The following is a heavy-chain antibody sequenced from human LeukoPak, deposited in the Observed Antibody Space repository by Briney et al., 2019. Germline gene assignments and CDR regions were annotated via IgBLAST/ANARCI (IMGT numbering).Heavy chain of an antibody. V-gene: IGHV3-11*04. J-gene: IGHJ5*02. CDR1: GFTFSDYY. Sequence: GGSLRLSCAASGFTFSDYYMSWIRQAPGKGLEWVSYISSSGSTIYYADSVKGRFTISRDNAKNSLYLQMNSLRAEDTAVYYCAREYPYYDFWSGYYKNNWFDPWGQGTLVTVSS. CDR3: AREYPYYDFWSGYYKNNWFDP. D-gene: IGHD3-3*01. CDR2: ISSSGSTI.